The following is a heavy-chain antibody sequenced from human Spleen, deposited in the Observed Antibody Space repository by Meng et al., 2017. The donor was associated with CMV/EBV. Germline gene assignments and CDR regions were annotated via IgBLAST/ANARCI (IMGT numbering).Heavy chain of an antibody. Sequence: QITLKESGPTLVKPTQTLTLTCTFSGFSLSTSGVGVGWIRQPPGKALEWLALIYWDDDNRYSPSLKSRLTITKDTSRNQVVLTMTNMDPVDTAIYYCAQKRDAYNRWGQGTLVTVSS. J-gene: IGHJ4*02. CDR3: AQKRDAYNR. V-gene: IGHV2-5*02. CDR1: GFSLSTSGVG. CDR2: IYWDDDN. D-gene: IGHD5-24*01.